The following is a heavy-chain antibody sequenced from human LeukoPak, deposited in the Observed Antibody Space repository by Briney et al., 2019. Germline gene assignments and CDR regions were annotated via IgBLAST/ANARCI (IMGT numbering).Heavy chain of an antibody. D-gene: IGHD5-18*01. J-gene: IGHJ4*02. CDR2: IASSDDST. Sequence: GGSLRLSCAASGFSVRNYAMSWVRQAPGKGLEWVTVIASSDDSTYYGASVKGRFTISRDNSKNTLYLQMNSLRVEDTAIYYCAKDRYSYAFEYSDSWGQGTLVTVSS. CDR1: GFSVRNYA. V-gene: IGHV3-23*01. CDR3: AKDRYSYAFEYSDS.